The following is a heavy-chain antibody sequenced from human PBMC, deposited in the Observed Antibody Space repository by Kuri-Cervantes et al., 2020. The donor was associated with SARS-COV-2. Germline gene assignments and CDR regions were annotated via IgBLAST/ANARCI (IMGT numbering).Heavy chain of an antibody. CDR3: AKPSRFTGSQPFDY. V-gene: IGHV3-23*01. D-gene: IGHD1-26*01. CDR2: IGSSGGST. J-gene: IGHJ4*02. Sequence: GGSLRLSCAASGFTFSTYAMSWVRQAPGKGLEWVSTIGSSGGSTYYADSVKGRFTISRDNSKNTLYLQMNSLRAEDTAVYYCAKPSRFTGSQPFDYWGQGTLVTGSS. CDR1: GFTFSTYA.